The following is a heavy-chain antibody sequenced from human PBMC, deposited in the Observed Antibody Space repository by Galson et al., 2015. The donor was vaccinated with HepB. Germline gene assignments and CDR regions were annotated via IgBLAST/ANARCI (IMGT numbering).Heavy chain of an antibody. CDR1: GFTFSSYW. V-gene: IGHV3-74*01. CDR3: ARDEWLFFNRVAFDY. J-gene: IGHJ4*02. D-gene: IGHD3-3*01. Sequence: SLRLSCAASGFTFSSYWMHWVRQAPGKGLVWVSRINSDGSSTSYADSVKGRFTISRDNAKNTLYLQMNSLRAEDTAVYYCARDEWLFFNRVAFDYWGQGTLVTVSS. CDR2: INSDGSST.